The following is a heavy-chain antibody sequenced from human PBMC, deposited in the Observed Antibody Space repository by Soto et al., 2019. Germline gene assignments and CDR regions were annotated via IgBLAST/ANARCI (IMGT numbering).Heavy chain of an antibody. V-gene: IGHV1-3*01. Sequence: HVELVQSGADVKKPGASVTISCKASGYTFTDYALHWVRQAPGQRLEWMGWMNAGVGNTMYSQKFQGRITITRDTSASTAYMKLNSLKSEDTAIYYCSRDTGYTFGSLNYWGPGKLVTVSS. CDR3: SRDTGYTFGSLNY. CDR2: MNAGVGNT. CDR1: GYTFTDYA. D-gene: IGHD5-18*01. J-gene: IGHJ4*02.